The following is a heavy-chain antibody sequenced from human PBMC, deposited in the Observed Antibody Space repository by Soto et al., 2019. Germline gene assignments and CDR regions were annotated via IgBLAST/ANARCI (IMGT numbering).Heavy chain of an antibody. V-gene: IGHV3-53*01. CDR1: GFTVTSNY. CDR2: IYAGGST. J-gene: IGHJ6*02. Sequence: PGGSLRLSCAASGFTVTSNYMNWVRQAPGKGLEWVSVIYAGGSTYYADSVKGRFTISGDNFKNTLYLQMNSLRVEDTAIYYCTRATYYYDGYVYGMDVWGQGTTVTVSS. CDR3: TRATYYYDGYVYGMDV. D-gene: IGHD3-22*01.